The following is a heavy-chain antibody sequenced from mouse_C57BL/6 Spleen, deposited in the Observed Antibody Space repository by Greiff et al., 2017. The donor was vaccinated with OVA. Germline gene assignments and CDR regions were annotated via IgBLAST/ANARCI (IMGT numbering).Heavy chain of an antibody. V-gene: IGHV1-62-2*01. Sequence: QVQLKQSGAELVKPGASVTLSCKASGYTFTEYTIHWVKQRSGQGLEWIGWFYPGSGSIKYNEKFKDKATLTADKSSSTVYMELSRLTSEDSAVYFWARHEEGGLPWAYWGQGTLVTVSA. CDR1: GYTFTEYT. J-gene: IGHJ3*01. CDR3: ARHEEGGLPWAY. CDR2: FYPGSGSI. D-gene: IGHD5-5*01.